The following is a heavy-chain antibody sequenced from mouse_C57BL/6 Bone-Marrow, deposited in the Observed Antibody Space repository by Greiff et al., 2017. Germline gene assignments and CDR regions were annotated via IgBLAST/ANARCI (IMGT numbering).Heavy chain of an antibody. CDR1: GFNIKDDY. Sequence: VHVKQSGAELVRPGASVKLSCTASGFNIKDDYMHWVKQRPEQGLEWIGWIDPENGDTEYASKFQGKATITADTSSNTAYLQLSSLTSEDTAVYCCTTEKVYSNFFRGQGTSVTVSS. J-gene: IGHJ4*01. D-gene: IGHD2-5*01. CDR2: IDPENGDT. CDR3: TTEKVYSNFF. V-gene: IGHV14-4*01.